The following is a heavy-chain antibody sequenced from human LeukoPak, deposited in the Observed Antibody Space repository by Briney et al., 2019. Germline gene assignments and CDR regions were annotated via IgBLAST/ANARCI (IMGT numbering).Heavy chain of an antibody. D-gene: IGHD6-19*01. CDR1: GFSFSDAW. V-gene: IGHV3-21*01. CDR3: ARGRGWYQGDY. CDR2: ISSSSSYI. J-gene: IGHJ4*02. Sequence: GGSLRLSCAASGFSFSDAWMNWVRQAPGKGLEWVSSISSSSSYIYYGDSVKGRFTISRDNAKNSLYLQMNSLRAEDTAVYYCARGRGWYQGDYWGQGTLVTVSS.